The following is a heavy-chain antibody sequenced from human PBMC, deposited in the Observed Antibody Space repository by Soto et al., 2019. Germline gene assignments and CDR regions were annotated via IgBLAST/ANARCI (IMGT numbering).Heavy chain of an antibody. CDR3: AREPIVVVPSSLYYYYYGMDV. D-gene: IGHD2-2*01. J-gene: IGHJ6*02. V-gene: IGHV3-30-3*01. CDR1: GFTFSSYA. Sequence: HPGGSLRLSCAASGFTFSSYAMHWVRQAPGKGLEWVAVISYDGSNKYYADSVKGRFTISRDNSKNTLYLQMNSLRAEDTAVHYCAREPIVVVPSSLYYYYYGMDVWGQGTTVTVSS. CDR2: ISYDGSNK.